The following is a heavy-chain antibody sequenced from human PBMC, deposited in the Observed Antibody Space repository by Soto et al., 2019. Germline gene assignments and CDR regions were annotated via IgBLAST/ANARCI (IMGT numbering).Heavy chain of an antibody. CDR3: ASGSEVVTAIRDYYYGMDV. Sequence: ASVKVSFKASGYTFTSYYMHWVRQAPGQGLEWMGIINPSGGSTGYAQKFQGRVTMTRDTSTSTVYMELSSLRSEDTAVYYCASGSEVVTAIRDYYYGMDVWGQGTTVTVSS. CDR2: INPSGGST. V-gene: IGHV1-46*01. J-gene: IGHJ6*02. CDR1: GYTFTSYY. D-gene: IGHD2-21*02.